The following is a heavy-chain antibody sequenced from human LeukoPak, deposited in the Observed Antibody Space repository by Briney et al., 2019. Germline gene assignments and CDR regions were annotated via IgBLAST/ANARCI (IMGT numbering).Heavy chain of an antibody. J-gene: IGHJ4*02. D-gene: IGHD6-19*01. CDR3: AREVAGTGTSEFDY. V-gene: IGHV3-48*03. CDR1: GFTFSSHE. Sequence: GGSLRLSCAASGFTFSSHEMNWVREAPGGGLEWVSYITSGGESIYYADSVKGRFTISRDNAKNSLFLQMNSLGAEDTAVYYCAREVAGTGTSEFDYRGQGTLVTVSS. CDR2: ITSGGESI.